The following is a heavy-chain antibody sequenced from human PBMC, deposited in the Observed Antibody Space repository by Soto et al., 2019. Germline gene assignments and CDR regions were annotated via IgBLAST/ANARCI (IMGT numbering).Heavy chain of an antibody. D-gene: IGHD2-21*01. CDR3: TSHAGGEVEQSYDYYYMDV. J-gene: IGHJ6*03. CDR2: IRSKGDNDAA. V-gene: IGHV3-73*01. CDR1: GFSLGDSA. Sequence: EVRLVESGGDSVQPGGSLQLSCAASGFSLGDSAVHVVRLFSGKVLEWIGRIRSKGDNDAATYSASVKGRFTRSRDDSKNTAFLHMNRLQNDDTAVYCGTSHAGGEVEQSYDYYYMDVLAKGTAVTFSS.